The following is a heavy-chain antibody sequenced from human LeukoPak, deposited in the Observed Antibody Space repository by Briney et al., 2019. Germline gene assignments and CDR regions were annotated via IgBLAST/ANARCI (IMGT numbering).Heavy chain of an antibody. J-gene: IGHJ4*02. V-gene: IGHV4-31*03. CDR2: IYYSGST. CDR1: GGSISSGGYY. Sequence: PSQTLSLTCTVSGGSISSGGYYWSWIRQHPGKGLEGIGYIYYSGSTYYNPSLKSRFTISVDTSKNQFSLKLSSVTAADTAVYYCARFGFQYYYVSSGYLDYWGQGTLVTVSS. D-gene: IGHD3-22*01. CDR3: ARFGFQYYYVSSGYLDY.